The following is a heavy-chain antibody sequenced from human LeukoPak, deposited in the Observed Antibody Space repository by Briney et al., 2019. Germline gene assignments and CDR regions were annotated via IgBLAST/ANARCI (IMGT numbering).Heavy chain of an antibody. Sequence: SETLSLTCAVYGGSFSGYYWSWIRQPPGKGLEWIGEINHSGSTNYNPSLKSRVTISVDTSKNQFSLKLSSVTAADTAVYYCARGEMATTFDYWGQGTLVTVSS. CDR2: INHSGST. V-gene: IGHV4-34*01. J-gene: IGHJ4*02. CDR1: GGSFSGYY. D-gene: IGHD5-12*01. CDR3: ARGEMATTFDY.